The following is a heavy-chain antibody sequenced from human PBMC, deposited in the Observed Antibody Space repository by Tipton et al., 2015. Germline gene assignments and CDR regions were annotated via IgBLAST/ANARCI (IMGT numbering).Heavy chain of an antibody. J-gene: IGHJ4*02. D-gene: IGHD3-22*01. V-gene: IGHV3-7*01. CDR1: GFTFDDYG. CDR3: ARYYFASNGPNRDWWGFLDY. CDR2: IKPDATET. Sequence: SLRLSCAASGFTFDDYGMSWVRQTPEKGLEWVAIIKPDATETYFVDSAKGRFTISRDNANNSLYLQMTSLRAEDTALYYCARYYFASNGPNRDWWGFLDYWGQGALVTVSS.